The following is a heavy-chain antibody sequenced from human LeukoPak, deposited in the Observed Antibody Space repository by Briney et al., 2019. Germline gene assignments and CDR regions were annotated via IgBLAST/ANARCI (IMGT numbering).Heavy chain of an antibody. CDR1: GYSFTSYW. Sequence: PGESLKISCKGSGYSFTSYWIGWVRQMPGKGLEWMGIIYPGDSDTRYSPSFQGQVTISADKSISTAYLQWSSLKASDTAMYYCARRALRGYSYATLYYFDYWGQGTLVTVSS. J-gene: IGHJ4*02. D-gene: IGHD5-18*01. V-gene: IGHV5-51*01. CDR3: ARRALRGYSYATLYYFDY. CDR2: IYPGDSDT.